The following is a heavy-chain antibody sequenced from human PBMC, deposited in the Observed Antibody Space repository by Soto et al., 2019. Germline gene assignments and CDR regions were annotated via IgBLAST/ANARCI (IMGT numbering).Heavy chain of an antibody. D-gene: IGHD3-10*01. CDR2: INHSGST. Sequence: QVQLQQWGAGLLKPSETLSLTCAVYGGSFSGYYWSWIRQPPGKGLEWIGEINHSGSTNYNPSLKRRVTISVDTSKNQVSLKLSSVTAAATAVYFCARLSGIFDYGMDVWGQGTTVTVSS. CDR1: GGSFSGYY. CDR3: ARLSGIFDYGMDV. V-gene: IGHV4-34*01. J-gene: IGHJ6*02.